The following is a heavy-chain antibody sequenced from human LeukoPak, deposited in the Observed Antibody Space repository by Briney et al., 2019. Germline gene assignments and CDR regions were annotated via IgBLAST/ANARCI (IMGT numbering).Heavy chain of an antibody. CDR3: ARRDSGSCSH. D-gene: IGHD1-26*01. J-gene: IGHJ4*02. CDR2: SRNKANNYII. Sequence: GGSLRLXCAASGFTFSDHYMDWVRRAPGKGLEWVGRSRNKANNYIIEYAASVKGRFTISRDDSKNSLYLQMNSLKTEDTAVYYCARRDSGSCSHWGQGTLVTVS. CDR1: GFTFSDHY. V-gene: IGHV3-72*01.